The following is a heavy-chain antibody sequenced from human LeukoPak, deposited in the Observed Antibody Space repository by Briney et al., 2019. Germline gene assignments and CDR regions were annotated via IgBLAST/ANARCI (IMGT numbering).Heavy chain of an antibody. CDR3: TSVHYYYYMDV. Sequence: GGSLRLSCAASGFSFSSYEMNWVRQAPGKGLEWVGFIRSKAYGGTTEYAASVKGRFTISRDDSKSIAYLQMNSLKTEDTAVYYCTSVHYYYYMDVWGKGTTVTISS. CDR2: IRSKAYGGTT. J-gene: IGHJ6*03. CDR1: GFSFSSYE. V-gene: IGHV3-49*04.